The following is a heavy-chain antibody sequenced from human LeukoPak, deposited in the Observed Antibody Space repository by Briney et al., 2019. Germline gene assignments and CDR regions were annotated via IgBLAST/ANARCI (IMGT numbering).Heavy chain of an antibody. D-gene: IGHD6-19*01. CDR1: GDSVSSNSAA. Sequence: SQTLSLTCAISGDSVSSNSAAWNWIRQSPSRGLEWLGRTYYRSKWYNDYAVSVESRITINPDTSKNQFSLQLNSVTPEDTAVYYCARGAFSDSSGWSRRSYYYYYYGMDVWGKGTTVTVSS. CDR2: TYYRSKWYN. CDR3: ARGAFSDSSGWSRRSYYYYYYGMDV. V-gene: IGHV6-1*01. J-gene: IGHJ6*04.